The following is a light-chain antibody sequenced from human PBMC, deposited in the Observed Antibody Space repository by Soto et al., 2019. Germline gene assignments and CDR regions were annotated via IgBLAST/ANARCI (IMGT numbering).Light chain of an antibody. Sequence: EIVMTQSPATLSVSTGERATLSCRASQSVSSNLAWYQQKPGQAPRLLIYGASTRATGIPARFSGSGSGTEFTLTISSLQSEDFAVYYCQQYNNWPPLTFGGGTKVELK. V-gene: IGKV3-15*01. CDR2: GAS. J-gene: IGKJ4*01. CDR1: QSVSSN. CDR3: QQYNNWPPLT.